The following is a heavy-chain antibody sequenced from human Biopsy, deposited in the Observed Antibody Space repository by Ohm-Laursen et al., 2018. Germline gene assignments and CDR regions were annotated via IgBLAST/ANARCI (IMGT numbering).Heavy chain of an antibody. Sequence: GTLSLTYPVSGGSFTGHYWSWIRQPPGKGLEWIGHISCTGYTSYNASLKSRVTISVDTSRNHFSLRLSSLTAADTAVYYCARGSNDSGGLYFPRWGQGTLLTVSS. J-gene: IGHJ4*02. D-gene: IGHD4-23*01. CDR1: GGSFTGHY. V-gene: IGHV4-59*11. CDR3: ARGSNDSGGLYFPR. CDR2: ISCTGYT.